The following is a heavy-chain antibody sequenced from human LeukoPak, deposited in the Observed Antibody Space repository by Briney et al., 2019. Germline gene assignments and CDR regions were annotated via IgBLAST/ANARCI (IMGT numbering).Heavy chain of an antibody. D-gene: IGHD6-13*01. V-gene: IGHV4-34*01. Sequence: SETLSLTCAVYGGSFSGYYWSWIRQPPGKGLEWIGEINHSGSTNYNLSLKSRVTISVDTSKNQFSLKLSSVTAADTAVYYCAGDRYSNSWFYYWGHGTLVTVSS. CDR3: AGDRYSNSWFYY. CDR2: INHSGST. CDR1: GGSFSGYY. J-gene: IGHJ4*01.